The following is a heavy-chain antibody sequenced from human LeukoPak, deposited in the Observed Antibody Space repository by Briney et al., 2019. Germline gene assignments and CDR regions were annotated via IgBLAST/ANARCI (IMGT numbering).Heavy chain of an antibody. CDR2: ISAYNGNT. Sequence: GASVKVSCKASGYTFTSYGISWVRQAPGQGLEWMGWISAYNGNTNYAQKLQGRVTMATDTSTSTAYMELRSLRSDDTAVYYCAQAAAGPLVWFDPWGQGTLVTVSS. CDR1: GYTFTSYG. D-gene: IGHD6-13*01. V-gene: IGHV1-18*01. CDR3: AQAAAGPLVWFDP. J-gene: IGHJ5*02.